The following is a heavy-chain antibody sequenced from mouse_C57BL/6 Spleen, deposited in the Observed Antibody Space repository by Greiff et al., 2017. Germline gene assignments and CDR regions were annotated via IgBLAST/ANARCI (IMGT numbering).Heavy chain of an antibody. D-gene: IGHD4-1*01. J-gene: IGHJ2*01. V-gene: IGHV1-59*01. CDR3: ARGLELGPFDY. Sequence: QVQLQQSGAELVRPGTSVKLSCKASGYTFTSYWMHWVKQRPGQGLEWIGVIDPSDSYTNYNQKFKGKATLTVDTSSSTAYMQLSSLTSEDSAVYYCARGLELGPFDYWGQGTTLTVSS. CDR1: GYTFTSYW. CDR2: IDPSDSYT.